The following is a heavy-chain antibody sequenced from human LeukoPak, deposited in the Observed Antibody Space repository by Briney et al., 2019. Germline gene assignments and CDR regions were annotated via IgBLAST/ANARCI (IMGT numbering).Heavy chain of an antibody. V-gene: IGHV3-30*18. CDR2: ISYDGSNK. CDR3: AKDRYDYGDYLSWYFDL. J-gene: IGHJ2*01. CDR1: GSTFSSYG. D-gene: IGHD4-17*01. Sequence: GRSLRLSCAASGSTFSSYGMHWVRQAPGKGLEWVAVISYDGSNKYYADSVKGRFTISRDNSKNTLYLQMNSLRAEDTAVYYCAKDRYDYGDYLSWYFDLWGRGTLVTVSS.